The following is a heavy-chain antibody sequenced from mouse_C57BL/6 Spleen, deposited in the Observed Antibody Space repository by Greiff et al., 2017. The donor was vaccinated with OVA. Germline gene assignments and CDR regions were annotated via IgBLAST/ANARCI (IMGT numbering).Heavy chain of an antibody. CDR2: IDPNSGGT. CDR3: ARTSIWAYYFDY. CDR1: GYTFTSYW. J-gene: IGHJ2*01. Sequence: VQLQQPGAELVKPGASVKLSCKASGYTFTSYWMHWVKQRPGRGLEWIGRIDPNSGGTKYNEKFKGKATLTVDKPSSTAYMRLSSLTSEDYAVYYCARTSIWAYYFDYWGQGTTLTVSA. D-gene: IGHD4-1*01. V-gene: IGHV1-72*01.